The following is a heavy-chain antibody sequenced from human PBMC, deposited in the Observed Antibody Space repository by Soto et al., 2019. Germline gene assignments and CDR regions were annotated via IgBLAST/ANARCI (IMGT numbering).Heavy chain of an antibody. D-gene: IGHD5-18*01. CDR3: ASIRGYSYGYVAY. V-gene: IGHV4-39*01. CDR1: GGSISSSGYY. CDR2: MYYSGST. J-gene: IGHJ4*02. Sequence: SETLSLTCTVSGGSISSSGYYWGWIRQPPGKGLEWIGSMYYSGSTYYNPSLKSRVTISVDTSKNQFSLKLSSVTAADTAVYYCASIRGYSYGYVAYWGQGNLVTVSS.